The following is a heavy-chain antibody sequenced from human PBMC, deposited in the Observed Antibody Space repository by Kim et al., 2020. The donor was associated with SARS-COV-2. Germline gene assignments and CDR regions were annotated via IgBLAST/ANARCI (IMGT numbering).Heavy chain of an antibody. CDR2: IIPIFGTA. J-gene: IGHJ4*02. V-gene: IGHV1-69*13. CDR3: GHQERGDGYNLYYFNY. Sequence: SVKVSCRASGNTFSNYAISWVRQAPGQGLESLGGIIPIFGTATYAQKFRGRVTITADESVSTAYMELSSLKSDDTAVYYCGHQERGDGYNLYYFNYWGQGTLVTVSS. CDR1: GNTFSNYA. D-gene: IGHD5-12*01.